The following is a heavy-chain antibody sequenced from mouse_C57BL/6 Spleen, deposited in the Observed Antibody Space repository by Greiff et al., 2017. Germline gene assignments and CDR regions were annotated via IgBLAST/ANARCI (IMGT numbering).Heavy chain of an antibody. Sequence: QVQLQQPGPELVKPGASVKLSCKASGYTFTSYWMHWVKQRPGQGLEWIGNINPSNGGTNYNEKLKSKATLTVDKSSSTAYMQLSSLTSEDSAVYYCARDYYGNYGFAYWGQGTLVTVSA. CDR3: ARDYYGNYGFAY. D-gene: IGHD2-1*01. CDR1: GYTFTSYW. CDR2: INPSNGGT. V-gene: IGHV1-53*01. J-gene: IGHJ3*01.